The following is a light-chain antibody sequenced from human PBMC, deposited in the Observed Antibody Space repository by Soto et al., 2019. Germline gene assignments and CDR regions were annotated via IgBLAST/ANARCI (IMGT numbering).Light chain of an antibody. CDR2: EVT. CDR1: SGDIGSYNR. Sequence: QSALTQPASVSGSPGQSITISCTGTSGDIGSYNRVSWYQQHPGKAPKLIIYEVTDRPSGVSNRFSGSKSVNTASLTISGLQAEDEADYYCSSHSSSSAYYVFGTGTKVTVL. CDR3: SSHSSSSAYYV. V-gene: IGLV2-14*01. J-gene: IGLJ1*01.